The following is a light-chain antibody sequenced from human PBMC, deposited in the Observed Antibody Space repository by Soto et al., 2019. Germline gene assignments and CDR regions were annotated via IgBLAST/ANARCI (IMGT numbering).Light chain of an antibody. J-gene: IGKJ1*01. CDR1: QSVSSSY. CDR2: GTS. Sequence: EIVLTQSPGTLSLSPGERATLSCRASQSVSSSYLAWYHQKPGQAPRLLIYGTSSRATAIPDRFSGSGCGTDFTLTISRLEPEDFAVYYCQQYGSSSWTFGQGTKVEIK. V-gene: IGKV3-20*01. CDR3: QQYGSSSWT.